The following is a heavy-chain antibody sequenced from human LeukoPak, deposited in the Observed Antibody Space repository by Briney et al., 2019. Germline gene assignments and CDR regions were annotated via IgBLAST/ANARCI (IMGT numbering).Heavy chain of an antibody. CDR2: IVYDGTDT. D-gene: IGHD3-10*01. J-gene: IGHJ4*02. Sequence: GGSLRLSCVPSGFTFSSYAMHWVRQAPGKGLEWVAVIVYDGTDTYYADSVKGRFTISRDNSKNTLYLQMNSLRAEDTAVYYCAKEFGGYYGSGSYYRLDYWGQGTLVTVSS. CDR1: GFTFSSYA. V-gene: IGHV3-30-3*01. CDR3: AKEFGGYYGSGSYYRLDY.